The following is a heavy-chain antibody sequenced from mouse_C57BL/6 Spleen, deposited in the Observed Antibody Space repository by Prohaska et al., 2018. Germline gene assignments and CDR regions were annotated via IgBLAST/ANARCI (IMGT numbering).Heavy chain of an antibody. CDR3: VGYGSNSPYYYAMDY. V-gene: IGHV1-80*01. Sequence: QVQLQQSGAELVKPGASVKISCKASGYAFSSYWMNWVKQRPGKGLEWIGQIYPGDGDTNYNGKFKGKATLTADKSSSTAYMQLSSLTSEDSAVYFCVGYGSNSPYYYAMDYWGQGTSVTVSS. D-gene: IGHD1-1*01. CDR2: IYPGDGDT. J-gene: IGHJ4*01. CDR1: GYAFSSYW.